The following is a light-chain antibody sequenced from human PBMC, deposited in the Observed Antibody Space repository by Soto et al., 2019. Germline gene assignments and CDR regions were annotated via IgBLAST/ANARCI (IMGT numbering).Light chain of an antibody. CDR1: SSDVGSYTY. V-gene: IGLV2-14*01. CDR3: SSYTSSSTLYV. Sequence: QSALTQPASVSGSPRQSITISCIGASSDVGSYTYVSWYQQHPGKAPKLMIYEVNNRPSGVSNRFSGSKSGNTASLTISGLQAEDEADYYCSSYTSSSTLYVFGTGTKLTVL. CDR2: EVN. J-gene: IGLJ1*01.